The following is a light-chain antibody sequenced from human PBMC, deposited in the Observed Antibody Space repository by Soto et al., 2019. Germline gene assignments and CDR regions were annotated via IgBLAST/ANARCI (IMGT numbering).Light chain of an antibody. CDR2: ATS. J-gene: IGKJ1*01. CDR1: QSISSS. V-gene: IGKV1-39*01. Sequence: DIQMTQSPSSLSASVGDRVTITCRASQSISSSLNWYQQKPGKAPELLIYATSSLQSGVPSRFSGSAPGTEFTLTISSLRAEDFATYFCQQYYRTPTWACVQGNTVDMK. CDR3: QQYYRTPTWA.